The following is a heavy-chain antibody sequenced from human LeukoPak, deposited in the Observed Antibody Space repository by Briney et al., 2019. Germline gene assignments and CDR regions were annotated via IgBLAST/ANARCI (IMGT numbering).Heavy chain of an antibody. CDR3: AKDTSYYYGSGSYPDY. Sequence: GGSLRLSCAASGFSFSNYAMHWVRQAPGKGLEWVAIMSYDATNKYYADSVKGRFTISRDNSKNTLYLQMNSLRAEDTAVYYCAKDTSYYYGSGSYPDYWGQGTLVTVSS. D-gene: IGHD3-10*01. V-gene: IGHV3-30-3*01. CDR1: GFSFSNYA. CDR2: MSYDATNK. J-gene: IGHJ4*02.